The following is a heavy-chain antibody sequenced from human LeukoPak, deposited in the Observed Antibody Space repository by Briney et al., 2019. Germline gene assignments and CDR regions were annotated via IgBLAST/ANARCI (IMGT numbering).Heavy chain of an antibody. D-gene: IGHD6-19*01. J-gene: IGHJ3*02. CDR1: GGSISSGSCY. CDR3: ARPYTSDYRGAFDI. CDR2: IYTSGST. V-gene: IGHV4-61*02. Sequence: PSQTLSLTCTVSGGSISSGSCYWSWIRQPAGKGLEWIGRIYTSGSTNYNPSLKSRVTISVDTSKNQFSLKLSSVTAADTAVYYCARPYTSDYRGAFDIWGQGTMVTVSS.